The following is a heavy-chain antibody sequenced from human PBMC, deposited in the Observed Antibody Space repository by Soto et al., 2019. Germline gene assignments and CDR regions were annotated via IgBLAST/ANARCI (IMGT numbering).Heavy chain of an antibody. Sequence: EVQLLESGGDLVQPGGSLRLSCAASGFSLSNYAMTWVRQAPGKGLEWVSGITGSADKTYYADSVKGRFIISRDNSKNTLXLXXXXXXXXXTXXXXXXXXXXSSSCSVWHYWGQGTLVTVSS. CDR2: ITGSADKT. V-gene: IGHV3-23*01. D-gene: IGHD2-2*01. CDR1: GFSLSNYA. J-gene: IGHJ4*02. CDR3: XXXXXSSSCSVWHY.